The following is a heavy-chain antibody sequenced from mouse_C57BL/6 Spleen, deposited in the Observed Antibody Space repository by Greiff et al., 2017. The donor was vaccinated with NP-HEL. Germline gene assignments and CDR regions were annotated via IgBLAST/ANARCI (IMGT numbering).Heavy chain of an antibody. CDR3: ARNPPDAHAPRYYAMDD. Sequence: VQLQQPGAELVKPGASVKLSCKASGYTFTSYWMQWVKQRPGQGLEWIGEIDPSDSYTNYNQKFKGKATLTVDTSSSTAYMQLSSLTSEDSAVYDCARNPPDAHAPRYYAMDDWGQGTSVTVAS. D-gene: IGHD3-2*02. V-gene: IGHV1-50*01. CDR1: GYTFTSYW. J-gene: IGHJ4*01. CDR2: IDPSDSYT.